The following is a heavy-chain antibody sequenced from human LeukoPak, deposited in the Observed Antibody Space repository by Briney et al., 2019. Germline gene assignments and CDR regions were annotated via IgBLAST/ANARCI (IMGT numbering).Heavy chain of an antibody. CDR3: ARGKYYDSSGYFDY. D-gene: IGHD3-22*01. V-gene: IGHV3-21*04. Sequence: PGGSLRLSCAASGFTFSSYSMQWVRQAPGKGLEWVSYISSSSSYTNYADSVKGRFTISRDNAKTSLYLQMSSLRVEDTAVYYCARGKYYDSSGYFDYWGQGTLVTVSS. J-gene: IGHJ4*02. CDR2: ISSSSSYT. CDR1: GFTFSSYS.